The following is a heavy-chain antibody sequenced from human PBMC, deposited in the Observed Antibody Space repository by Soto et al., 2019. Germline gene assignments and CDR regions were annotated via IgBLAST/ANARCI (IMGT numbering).Heavy chain of an antibody. CDR1: GGSVTGFY. Sequence: QVQLQESGPGLVKPLETLSVTCTVSGGSVTGFYWSWIRQPPGKGLEWIGYIFHSGSSNYHPSLKSRVTISVDTSKSQISLRLTSVTAADTAIYYCARASGLGVAHIDYWGQGTLVTVSS. J-gene: IGHJ4*02. CDR3: ARASGLGVAHIDY. D-gene: IGHD6-19*01. V-gene: IGHV4-59*02. CDR2: IFHSGSS.